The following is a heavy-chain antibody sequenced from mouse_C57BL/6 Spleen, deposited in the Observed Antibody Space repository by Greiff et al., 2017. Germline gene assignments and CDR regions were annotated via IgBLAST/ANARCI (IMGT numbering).Heavy chain of an antibody. CDR2: ISSGSSTI. CDR3: ARRDYGSLDY. D-gene: IGHD1-1*01. J-gene: IGHJ2*01. V-gene: IGHV5-17*01. Sequence: DVKLQESGGGLVKPGGSLKLSCAASGFTFSDYGMHWVRQAPEKGLEWVAYISSGSSTIYYADTVKGRFTISRDNAKNTLFLQMTSLRSEDTAMYYCARRDYGSLDYWGQGTTLTVSS. CDR1: GFTFSDYG.